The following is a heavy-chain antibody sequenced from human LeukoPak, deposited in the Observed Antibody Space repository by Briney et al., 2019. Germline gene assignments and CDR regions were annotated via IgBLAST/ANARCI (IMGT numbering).Heavy chain of an antibody. CDR3: AHASTTVTGFDY. J-gene: IGHJ4*02. CDR2: IYWDDDK. V-gene: IGHV2-5*02. Sequence: SGPTLVKPTQTLTLTCTFSGFSLSTSAVGVGWIRQPPGKALEWLALIYWDDDKRYSPSLKSRLTITKDTSKNQVVLTMTNMDPVDTATYYCAHASTTVTGFDYWGQGTLVTVSS. D-gene: IGHD4-17*01. CDR1: GFSLSTSAVG.